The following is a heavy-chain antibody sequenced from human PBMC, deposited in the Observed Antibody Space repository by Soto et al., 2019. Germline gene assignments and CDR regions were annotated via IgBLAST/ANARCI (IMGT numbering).Heavy chain of an antibody. V-gene: IGHV1-69*13. CDR3: ARTYCGGDCYYAAFDI. CDR2: IIPIFGTA. Sequence: ASVKVSCKASGGTFSSYAISWVRQAPGQGPEWMGGIIPIFGTANYAQKFQGRVTITADESTSTAYMELSSLRSEDTAVYYCARTYCGGDCYYAAFDIWGQGKMVTVS. J-gene: IGHJ3*02. CDR1: GGTFSSYA. D-gene: IGHD2-21*02.